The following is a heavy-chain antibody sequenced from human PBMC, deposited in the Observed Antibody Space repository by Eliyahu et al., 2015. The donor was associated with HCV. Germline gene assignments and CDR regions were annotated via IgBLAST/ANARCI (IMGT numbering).Heavy chain of an antibody. CDR3: ARDRSDGYNVFWYFDV. J-gene: IGHJ2*01. CDR1: GXXFLNYG. V-gene: IGHV1-18*04. CDR2: ISVNNGNT. D-gene: IGHD5-24*01. Sequence: QVQLVQSGAXVXKPGASXKVSCXASGXXFLNYGSSWGRQAPGQGLEWMGWISVNNGNTNYAQKLQGRVTMTTDTSTTTAYMELRSLRSDDTAVYYCARDRSDGYNVFWYFDVWGRGTLVTVSS.